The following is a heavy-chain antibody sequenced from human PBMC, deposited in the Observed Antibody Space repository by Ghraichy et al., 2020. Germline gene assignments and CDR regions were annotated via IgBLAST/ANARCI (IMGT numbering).Heavy chain of an antibody. CDR3: ARVSSTSCYRCGTDRDYYYGMDV. V-gene: IGHV4-34*01. Sequence: TLSLTCAVYGGSFSGYYWSWIRQPPGKGLEWIGEINHSGSTNYNPSLKSRVTISVDTSKNQFSLKLSSVTAADTAVYYCARVSSTSCYRCGTDRDYYYGMDVWGQGTTVTVSS. CDR1: GGSFSGYY. J-gene: IGHJ6*02. D-gene: IGHD2-2*01. CDR2: INHSGST.